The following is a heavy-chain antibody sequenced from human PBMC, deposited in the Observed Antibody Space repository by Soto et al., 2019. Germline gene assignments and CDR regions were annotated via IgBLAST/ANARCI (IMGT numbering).Heavy chain of an antibody. Sequence: QVQLVESGGGLVKPGGSLRLSCAASGFMFSAYYMTWIRQAPGKGLEWVSYISSSGTNIIYYAESVRGRFTISRDNAKNAVYLEMNSLRAEDTAVYYCARVGLSAGDLDFWGQGTLVTVSS. CDR1: GFMFSAYY. CDR2: ISSSGTNII. CDR3: ARVGLSAGDLDF. V-gene: IGHV3-11*01. D-gene: IGHD2-21*02. J-gene: IGHJ4*02.